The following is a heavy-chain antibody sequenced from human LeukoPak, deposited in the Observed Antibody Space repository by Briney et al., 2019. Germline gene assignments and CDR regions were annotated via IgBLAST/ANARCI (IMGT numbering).Heavy chain of an antibody. D-gene: IGHD3-10*01. CDR2: INHSGST. Sequence: SETLSLTCAVYGGSFSGYYWSWIRQPPGKGLEWIGEINHSGSTNYNPSLKSRVTISVDTSKNQFSLKLSSVTAADTAVYYCARGLASGGYWGQGTLVTVSS. J-gene: IGHJ4*02. CDR3: ARGLASGGY. CDR1: GGSFSGYY. V-gene: IGHV4-34*01.